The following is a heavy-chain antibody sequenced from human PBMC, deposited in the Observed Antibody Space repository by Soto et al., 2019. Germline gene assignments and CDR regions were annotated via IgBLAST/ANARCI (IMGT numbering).Heavy chain of an antibody. CDR2: ISGSGGST. CDR1: GFTFSSDA. V-gene: IGHV3-23*01. CDR3: AKVNGYSSGWFDY. J-gene: IGHJ4*02. Sequence: EVQLLESGGGLVQPGGSLRLSCAASGFTFSSDAMSWVRQATGKGLEWVSAISGSGGSTYYADSVKGRFTISRDNSKNTLYLQMNSLRAEDTAVYYCAKVNGYSSGWFDYWGQGTLVTVSS. D-gene: IGHD6-19*01.